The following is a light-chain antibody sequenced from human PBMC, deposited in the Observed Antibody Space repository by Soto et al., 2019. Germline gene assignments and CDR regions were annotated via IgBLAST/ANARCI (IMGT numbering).Light chain of an antibody. J-gene: IGKJ1*01. CDR1: QDISGY. CDR2: AAS. Sequence: IQLTQSPSSLSASVGDRVTITCRASQDISGYVAWYQQRPGRAPQLLIYAASALQTGVPSRFSGSGSGTDFTLTITSLQPEDFTVYSCLQYHNLWAFGQGTKVEIK. CDR3: LQYHNLWA. V-gene: IGKV1-9*01.